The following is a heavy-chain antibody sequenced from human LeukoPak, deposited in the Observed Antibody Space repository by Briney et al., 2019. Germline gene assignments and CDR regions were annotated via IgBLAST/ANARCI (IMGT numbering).Heavy chain of an antibody. CDR1: GFTFSSYA. V-gene: IGHV3-23*01. CDR3: AKDVDNGDYVVY. Sequence: GGSLRLSCAASGFTFSSYAMSWVRQAPGMGLEWVSSIGSSGDITYYADSVKGRFTISRDNSKNTLYLQMNSLRAEDTAVYYCAKDVDNGDYVVYWGQGTLVTVSS. J-gene: IGHJ4*02. CDR2: IGSSGDIT. D-gene: IGHD4-17*01.